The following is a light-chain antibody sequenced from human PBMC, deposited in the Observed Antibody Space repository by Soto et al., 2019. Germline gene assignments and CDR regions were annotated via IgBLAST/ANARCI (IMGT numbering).Light chain of an antibody. CDR1: SSDVGGYNY. V-gene: IGLV2-14*01. CDR2: EVS. J-gene: IGLJ1*01. Sequence: SSLTQPASVSGSPGQSIAISCNGTSSDVGGYNYVSWYQQHPGKAPKLMIHEVSNRPSGISDRFSGSKSGNTASLTISGLQADDEADYYCSSHTSYSTRVFGTGTKVTVL. CDR3: SSHTSYSTRV.